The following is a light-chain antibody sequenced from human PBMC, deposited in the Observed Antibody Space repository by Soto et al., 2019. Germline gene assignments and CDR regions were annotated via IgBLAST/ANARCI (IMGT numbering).Light chain of an antibody. CDR1: QSVSSSY. V-gene: IGKV3-20*01. CDR3: QQYGSSPWT. CDR2: GAS. J-gene: IGKJ1*01. Sequence: EIVLTQSPGTLSLSPGERATLSCRASQSVSSSYLAWYQQKPGQAPRLLIYGASSRATGIPDRFSGSGSGTDLTLTISSLEPEDFAVYYFQQYGSSPWTFGQGTKVEIK.